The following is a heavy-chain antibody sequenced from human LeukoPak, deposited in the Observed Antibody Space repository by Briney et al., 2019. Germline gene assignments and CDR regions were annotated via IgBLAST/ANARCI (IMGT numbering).Heavy chain of an antibody. CDR2: IYYSGST. D-gene: IGHD5-18*01. CDR1: GGSITSSSYY. V-gene: IGHV4-39*07. CDR3: ARTTEGGYSYGYFYYYYMDV. J-gene: IGHJ6*03. Sequence: SETLSLTCTVSGGSITSSSYYWGWIRQPPGKGLEWIGSIYYSGSTYYNPSLKSRVTISVDTSKNQFSLKLSSVTAADTAVYYCARTTEGGYSYGYFYYYYMDVWGKGTTVTISS.